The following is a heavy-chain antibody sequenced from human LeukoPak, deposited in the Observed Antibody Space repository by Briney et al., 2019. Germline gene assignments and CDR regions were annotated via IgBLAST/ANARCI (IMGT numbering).Heavy chain of an antibody. CDR1: GGTFSSYA. J-gene: IGHJ4*02. CDR3: ARDDIAAAVIYFDY. CDR2: IIPIFGTA. Sequence: ASVKVSCKASGGTFSSYAISWVRQAPGQGLEWMGRIIPIFGTANYAQKFQGRVTITTDESTSTAYMELSCLRSEDTAVYYCARDDIAAAVIYFDYWGQGTLVTVSS. D-gene: IGHD6-13*01. V-gene: IGHV1-69*05.